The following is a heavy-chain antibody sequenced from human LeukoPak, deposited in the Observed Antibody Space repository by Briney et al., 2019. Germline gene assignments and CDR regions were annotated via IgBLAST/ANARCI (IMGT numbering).Heavy chain of an antibody. Sequence: GGSLRLSCVASGLPIADFAMHWVRQAPGKGLECLSLSSGDGVSTFYADSVKGRFSISRDNSKNSLYLEMNSLRTEDAAMYYCAKESGKFDYWGQGTLVAVSS. CDR1: GLPIADFA. CDR2: SSGDGVST. J-gene: IGHJ4*02. CDR3: AKESGKFDY. V-gene: IGHV3-43*02.